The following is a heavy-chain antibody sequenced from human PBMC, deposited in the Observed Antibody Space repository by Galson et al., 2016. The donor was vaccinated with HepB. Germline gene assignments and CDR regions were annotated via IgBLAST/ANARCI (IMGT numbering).Heavy chain of an antibody. J-gene: IGHJ3*02. Sequence: SLRLSCAASGFTASDHDIDWVRQAPGKGLEWVGLTRRKAENYGPQYAASVGGRFSVSRDLSRNSVFLQMNSLKTEDTAVYYCARRIVEPNDAFDIWGQGTNVTVSS. CDR3: ARRIVEPNDAFDI. V-gene: IGHV3-72*01. CDR1: GFTASDHD. D-gene: IGHD2-21*01. CDR2: TRRKAENYGP.